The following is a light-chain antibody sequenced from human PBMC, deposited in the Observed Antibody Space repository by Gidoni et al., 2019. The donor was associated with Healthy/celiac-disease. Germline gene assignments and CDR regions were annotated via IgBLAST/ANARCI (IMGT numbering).Light chain of an antibody. Sequence: DIQMTQSPSSLSASVGDRVIITCRASQRISSYLNWYQQKPGKAPKLLITAASRLQGGVPSRFSGSGSGTDFTLTISSLQPEDFATYYCQQSYSSPRTFGQGTKVEIE. CDR3: QQSYSSPRT. J-gene: IGKJ1*01. CDR1: QRISSY. V-gene: IGKV1-39*01. CDR2: AAS.